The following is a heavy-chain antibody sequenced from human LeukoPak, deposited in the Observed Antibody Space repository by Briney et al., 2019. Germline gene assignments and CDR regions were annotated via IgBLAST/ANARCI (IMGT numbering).Heavy chain of an antibody. Sequence: PSETLSLTCTVSGGSISSSSYYWGWIRQPPGKGLEWIGSIYYSGSSYYNRSLKSRVTISVDTSKNQFSLKLSSVTAADTAVYYCARDRPTTTDAFDIWGQGTMVTVSS. CDR3: ARDRPTTTDAFDI. CDR2: IYYSGSS. J-gene: IGHJ3*02. V-gene: IGHV4-39*07. D-gene: IGHD4-17*01. CDR1: GGSISSSSYY.